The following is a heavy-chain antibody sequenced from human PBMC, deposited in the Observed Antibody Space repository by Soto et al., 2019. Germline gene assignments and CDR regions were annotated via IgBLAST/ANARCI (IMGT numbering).Heavy chain of an antibody. Sequence: ESGGGLVKPGGSLRLSCAASGFTFSDHYMSWIRQAPGKGLEWVSYISGGTSGIYYADSVRGRFTISRDNAKNSLYLQMNSLRAEDTAVYYCARVKECSSTSCYARDAFDIWGQGTMVTVSS. CDR1: GFTFSDHY. CDR2: ISGGTSGI. D-gene: IGHD2-2*01. V-gene: IGHV3-11*01. J-gene: IGHJ3*02. CDR3: ARVKECSSTSCYARDAFDI.